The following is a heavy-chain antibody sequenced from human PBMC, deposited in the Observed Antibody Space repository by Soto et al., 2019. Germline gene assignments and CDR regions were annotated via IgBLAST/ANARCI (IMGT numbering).Heavy chain of an antibody. Sequence: QVQLVPSWAEVKKPGSPVRVSCTASGDTFNFYTISWVRQVPGQGPEWMGRIIPMLGMSNYAQKFQGRVTIMADKSTSTVYMNLGGLTSEDTAVYYCSTNYGSGSTRFDYWRQGTLVTVSS. CDR3: STNYGSGSTRFDY. D-gene: IGHD3-10*01. CDR2: IIPMLGMS. V-gene: IGHV1-69*02. J-gene: IGHJ4*02. CDR1: GDTFNFYT.